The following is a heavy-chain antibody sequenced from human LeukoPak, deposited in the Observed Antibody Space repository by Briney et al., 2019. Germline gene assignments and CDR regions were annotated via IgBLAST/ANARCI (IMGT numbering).Heavy chain of an antibody. D-gene: IGHD2-2*01. CDR3: AKPPEYSRSTNCPTDY. CDR1: GFTFSSYA. V-gene: IGHV3-23*01. CDR2: ISGSGGST. Sequence: GGSLRLSCAASGFTFSSYAMSCVRQAPGKGLEWVSSISGSGGSTYYADSVKGRFTISRDNSMNTLYMQMNSLRAEDTAVYYCAKPPEYSRSTNCPTDYWGPGTLVTVSS. J-gene: IGHJ4*02.